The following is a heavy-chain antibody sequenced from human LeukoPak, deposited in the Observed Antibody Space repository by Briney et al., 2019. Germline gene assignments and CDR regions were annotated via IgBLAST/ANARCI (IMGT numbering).Heavy chain of an antibody. CDR3: MGYSYVLDYYYMDV. V-gene: IGHV4-4*02. CDR2: IYHSGST. J-gene: IGHJ6*03. CDR1: GGSISSNNW. D-gene: IGHD5-18*01. Sequence: SGTLSLTCAISGGSISSNNWWSWVRQPPGKGLEWIGEIYHSGSTNYNPCLKSRVTISVDTSKNQFSLKLSSVTAADTAVYYGMGYSYVLDYYYMDVWGKGTTVTISS.